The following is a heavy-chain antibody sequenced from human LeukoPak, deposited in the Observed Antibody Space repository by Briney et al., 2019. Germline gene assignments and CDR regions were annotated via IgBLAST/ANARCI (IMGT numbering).Heavy chain of an antibody. J-gene: IGHJ5*02. V-gene: IGHV3-7*04. CDR3: ARGGDVLRFLEWSGNNWFDP. D-gene: IGHD3-3*01. CDR2: IKEDGSEN. Sequence: GGSLRLSCAASGFTFSSYWMSWVRQAPGKGLEWVANIKEDGSENYYVDSVKGRFTISRDNAKNSLYLQMNSLRAEDTAVYYCARGGDVLRFLEWSGNNWFDPWGQGTLVTVSA. CDR1: GFTFSSYW.